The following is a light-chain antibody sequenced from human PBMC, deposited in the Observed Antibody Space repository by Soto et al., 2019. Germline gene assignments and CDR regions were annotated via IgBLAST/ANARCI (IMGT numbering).Light chain of an antibody. CDR2: AAS. CDR1: QGIRNY. V-gene: IGKV1-27*01. Sequence: DIQMTQSPSSLSASVGDRVTITCRASQGIRNYLAWYQQKPGKVPKLLIYAASTLQSGVPSRFSGSGSGTDFTLTISSLQPEDVATYYCQKYNSAPHTFGGGTNVEIK. J-gene: IGKJ4*01. CDR3: QKYNSAPHT.